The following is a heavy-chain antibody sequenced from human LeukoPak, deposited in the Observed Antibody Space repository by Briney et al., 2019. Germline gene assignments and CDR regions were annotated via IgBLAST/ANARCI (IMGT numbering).Heavy chain of an antibody. CDR1: GFTVSSTY. V-gene: IGHV3-23*01. D-gene: IGHD6-19*01. J-gene: IGHJ4*02. Sequence: PGGSLRLSCAASGFTVSSTYMSWVRQAPGKGLEWVSAISGSGGSTYYADSVKGRFTISRDNSKNTLYLQMNSLRAEDTAVYYCAKDSSGWYGFGLQYYFDYWGQGTLVTVSS. CDR3: AKDSSGWYGFGLQYYFDY. CDR2: ISGSGGST.